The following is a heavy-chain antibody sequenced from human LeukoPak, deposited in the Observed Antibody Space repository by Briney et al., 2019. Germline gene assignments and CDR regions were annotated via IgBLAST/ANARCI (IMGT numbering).Heavy chain of an antibody. J-gene: IGHJ4*02. D-gene: IGHD3-22*01. CDR2: LYSGGAT. V-gene: IGHV3-53*01. CDR1: GFTVSSNY. CDR3: AKGAIGGQPEPFDY. Sequence: GGSLRLSCAASGFTVSSNYMSWVRQAPGKGLEWVSVLYSGGATHYADSVKGRFTISGDNSKNTLYLQMNSLRAEDTAVYYCAKGAIGGQPEPFDYWGQGTLVIVSS.